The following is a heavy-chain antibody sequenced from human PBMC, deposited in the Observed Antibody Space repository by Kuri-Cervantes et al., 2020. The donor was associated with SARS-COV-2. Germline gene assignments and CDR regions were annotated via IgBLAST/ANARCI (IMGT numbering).Heavy chain of an antibody. CDR1: GFTFISTA. J-gene: IGHJ6*01. D-gene: IGHD2-21*01. Sequence: GESLKISCAASGFTFISTAMHWVRQAPGKGLEWVAVMSYDGSTKYYADSVKGRFTISRDNSKDTLSLQMNSPRAEDTALYYCVKDRQGLGYSGMDVWGPGATVTVSS. CDR2: MSYDGSTK. V-gene: IGHV3-30*18. CDR3: VKDRQGLGYSGMDV.